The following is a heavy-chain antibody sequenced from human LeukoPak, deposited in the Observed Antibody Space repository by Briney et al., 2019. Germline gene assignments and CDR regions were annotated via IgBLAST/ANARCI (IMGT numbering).Heavy chain of an antibody. D-gene: IGHD3-10*01. CDR2: IYHSGST. V-gene: IGHV4-30-2*01. Sequence: SSETLSLTCTVSGGSISSGGYYWSWIRQPPGKGLEWIGYIYHSGSTYYNPSLKSRVTISVDRSKNQFSLKLSSVTAADTAVYYCARGDGGRFGEFPYYFDYWGQGTLVTVSS. CDR1: GGSISSGGYY. CDR3: ARGDGGRFGEFPYYFDY. J-gene: IGHJ4*02.